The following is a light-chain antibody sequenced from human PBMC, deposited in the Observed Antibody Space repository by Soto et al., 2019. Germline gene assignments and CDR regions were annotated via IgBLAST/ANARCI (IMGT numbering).Light chain of an antibody. Sequence: QSALTQPLSVSGSPGQSVTISCTGTSSDVGTYDFVSWYQQHPGKAPRLMIFDVSERPSGVPDRFSGSKSGNTASLTISGLQAEDEADYYCCLYAVTFYVFGTGTKLTVL. V-gene: IGLV2-11*01. CDR3: CLYAVTFYV. CDR1: SSDVGTYDF. CDR2: DVS. J-gene: IGLJ1*01.